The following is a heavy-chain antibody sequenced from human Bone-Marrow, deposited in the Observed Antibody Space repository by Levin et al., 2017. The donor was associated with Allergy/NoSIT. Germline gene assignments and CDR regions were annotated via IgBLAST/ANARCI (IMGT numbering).Heavy chain of an antibody. Sequence: GESLKISCAASGFTFSSYEMNWVRQAPGKGLEWVSYISSSGSTIYYADSVKGRFTISRDNAKNSLYLQMNSLRAEDTAVYYCARGYTIVGATFGNFDYWGQGTLVTVSS. V-gene: IGHV3-48*03. CDR3: ARGYTIVGATFGNFDY. D-gene: IGHD1-26*01. CDR2: ISSSGSTI. CDR1: GFTFSSYE. J-gene: IGHJ4*02.